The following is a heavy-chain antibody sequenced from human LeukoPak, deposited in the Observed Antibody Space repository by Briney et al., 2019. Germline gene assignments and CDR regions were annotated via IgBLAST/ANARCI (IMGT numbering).Heavy chain of an antibody. Sequence: GGSLRLSCAASGFTVSSNYMSWVRQAPGKGLQWVSVIYSGGSTYYADSVKGRFTISRDNSKNTLYLQMNSLRADDTAVYYCARNGGSLLHFDYWGQGTLVTVSS. V-gene: IGHV3-53*01. CDR3: ARNGGSLLHFDY. CDR2: IYSGGST. J-gene: IGHJ4*02. CDR1: GFTVSSNY.